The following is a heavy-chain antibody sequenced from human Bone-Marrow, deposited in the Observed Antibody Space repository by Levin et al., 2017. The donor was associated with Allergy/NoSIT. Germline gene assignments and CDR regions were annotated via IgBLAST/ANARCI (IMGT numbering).Heavy chain of an antibody. J-gene: IGHJ4*02. CDR2: IWFDGGNK. CDR3: ARDVSYGNNFFED. V-gene: IGHV3-33*01. D-gene: IGHD4-11*01. CDR1: GFSFSSYG. Sequence: QSGGSLRLSCAASGFSFSSYGMHWVRQAPGKGLEWVAVIWFDGGNKFYADAVKGRFIISRDNSKNTLYLQMNSLRAEDTAVYYCARDVSYGNNFFEDWGRGTLVTVSS.